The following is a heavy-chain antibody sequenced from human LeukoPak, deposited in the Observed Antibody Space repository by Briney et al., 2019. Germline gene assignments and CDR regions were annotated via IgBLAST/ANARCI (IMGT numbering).Heavy chain of an antibody. D-gene: IGHD6-19*01. CDR3: SGGEIAVAGLD. CDR2: INPNSGGT. Sequence: ASVKLSCKASGYTFTGYNMHWVRHAPGQGLEWMGWINPNSGGTNNAQKFQGRVTMARDTSISTAYMEVRRLRSDDTAVYYCSGGEIAVAGLDWGQGTLVTVSS. CDR1: GYTFTGYN. J-gene: IGHJ4*02. V-gene: IGHV1-2*02.